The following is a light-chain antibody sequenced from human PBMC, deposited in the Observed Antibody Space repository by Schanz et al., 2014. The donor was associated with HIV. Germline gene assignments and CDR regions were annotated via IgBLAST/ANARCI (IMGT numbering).Light chain of an antibody. CDR3: QSYDIANPGV. CDR1: SGSIGSYF. CDR2: ENN. V-gene: IGLV6-57*04. J-gene: IGLJ3*02. Sequence: NFMLTQPHSVSASPGKTVTISCTRSSGSIGSYFVQWYQQRPGSAPSIVIYENNQRHSGVPDRFSGSIDSSSNSASLTISGLETEDEADYYCQSYDIANPGVFGGGTKLTVL.